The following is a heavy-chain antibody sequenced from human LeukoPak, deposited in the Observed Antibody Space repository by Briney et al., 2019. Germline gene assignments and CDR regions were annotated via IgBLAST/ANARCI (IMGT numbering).Heavy chain of an antibody. Sequence: GGPLTLSCAASGFTVSSSYMNWVRQAPGKGLEWVSIINNGGNTYYAHSVKSLFTISRDNSKNTLYLKMNNLRAEDTAIYYCARHNRGDYDFFDFWGQGTLVTVSS. D-gene: IGHD5-12*01. V-gene: IGHV3-53*01. CDR2: INNGGNT. J-gene: IGHJ4*02. CDR1: GFTVSSSY. CDR3: ARHNRGDYDFFDF.